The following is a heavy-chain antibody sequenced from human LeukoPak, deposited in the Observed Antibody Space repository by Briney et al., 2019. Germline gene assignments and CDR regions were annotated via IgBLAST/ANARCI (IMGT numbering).Heavy chain of an antibody. CDR2: INHSGST. D-gene: IGHD2-15*01. V-gene: IGHV4-34*01. Sequence: SETLSLTCAVYGGSFSGYYWSWIRQPPGKGLEWIGEINHSGSTNYNPSLKSRVTISVDTSKDQFSLKLSSVTAADTAVYYCARFRYCSGGSCSAFDPWGQGTLVTVSS. CDR1: GGSFSGYY. CDR3: ARFRYCSGGSCSAFDP. J-gene: IGHJ5*02.